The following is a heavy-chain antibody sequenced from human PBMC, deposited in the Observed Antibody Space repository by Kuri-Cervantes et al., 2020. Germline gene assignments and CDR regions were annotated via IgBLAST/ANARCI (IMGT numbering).Heavy chain of an antibody. Sequence: ASVKVSCKASGYTFTSYDINWVRQATGQGLEWMGWMNPNSGNTGYAQKFQGRVTMTRNTSISTAYMELSSLRSEDTAVYYCARDELRYFDWLLYGYYYYGMDVWGQGTTVTVSS. J-gene: IGHJ6*02. CDR2: MNPNSGNT. CDR3: ARDELRYFDWLLYGYYYYGMDV. V-gene: IGHV1-8*01. CDR1: GYTFTSYD. D-gene: IGHD3-9*01.